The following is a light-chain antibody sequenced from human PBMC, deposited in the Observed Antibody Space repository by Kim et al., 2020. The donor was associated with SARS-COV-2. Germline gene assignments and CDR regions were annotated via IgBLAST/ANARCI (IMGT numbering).Light chain of an antibody. Sequence: EPASSSCRSSQSLLHSYGNSYLDVYLQKPGQSPQLLIYLASNRASGVPDRFSGSGSGSDFTQKMTRVAAEDVGIYYCMQSLLIPPRFGQGTKREI. CDR1: QSLLHSYGNSY. CDR3: MQSLLIPPR. V-gene: IGKV2-28*01. J-gene: IGKJ2*03. CDR2: LAS.